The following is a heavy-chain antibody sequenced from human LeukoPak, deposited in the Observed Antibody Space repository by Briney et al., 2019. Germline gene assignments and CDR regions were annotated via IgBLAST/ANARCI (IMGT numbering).Heavy chain of an antibody. Sequence: PGGSLRLSCAVSGFTFSGFWMSWSRQAPGKGLEWVASINSDGSEGYYADVVKGRFTISRDNAKNSLYLQMNSLRVEDTAVYYCTKKTGEYWGQGTLVTVSA. V-gene: IGHV3-7*03. CDR2: INSDGSEG. CDR3: TKKTGEY. CDR1: GFTFSGFW. J-gene: IGHJ4*02.